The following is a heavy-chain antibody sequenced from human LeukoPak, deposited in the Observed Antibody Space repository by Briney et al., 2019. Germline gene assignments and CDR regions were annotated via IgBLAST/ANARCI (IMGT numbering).Heavy chain of an antibody. Sequence: PSETLSLTCVVSGYSISSGYSWGWIRQPPGKGLEWIGSIYPSGSTYYNPSLKSRVTISIDTSNNHFSLKLSSVTAADTAVYYCARDFWKYSSGWSVDYWGQGILVTVSS. CDR1: GYSISSGYS. J-gene: IGHJ4*02. CDR3: ARDFWKYSSGWSVDY. V-gene: IGHV4-38-2*02. CDR2: IYPSGST. D-gene: IGHD6-19*01.